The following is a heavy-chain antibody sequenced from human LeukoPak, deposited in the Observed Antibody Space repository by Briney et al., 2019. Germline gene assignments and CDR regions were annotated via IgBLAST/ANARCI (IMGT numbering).Heavy chain of an antibody. CDR1: GYTFTGYY. V-gene: IGHV1-2*02. J-gene: IGHJ3*02. CDR3: ARDSYYYDSSGYYDAFDI. D-gene: IGHD3-22*01. CDR2: INPNSGGT. Sequence: ASVKVSCKASGYTFTGYYMHWVRRAPGQGLEWMGWINPNSGGTNYAQKFQGRVTMTRDTSISTAYMELSRLRSDDTAVYYCARDSYYYDSSGYYDAFDIWGQGTMVTVSS.